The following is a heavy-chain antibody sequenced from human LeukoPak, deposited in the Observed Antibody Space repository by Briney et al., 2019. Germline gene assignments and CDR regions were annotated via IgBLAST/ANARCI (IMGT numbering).Heavy chain of an antibody. V-gene: IGHV3-49*04. J-gene: IGHJ2*01. CDR1: GFTFGDYA. Sequence: PGRSLRLSCTASGFTFGDYAMSWVRQAPGKGLEWVGFIRSKAYGGTTEYAAAVKGRFTISRDDSKSIAYLQMNSLKTEDTAVYYCTRGALGYCSSTSCNDWYFDLWGRGTLVTVSS. CDR2: IRSKAYGGTT. CDR3: TRGALGYCSSTSCNDWYFDL. D-gene: IGHD2-2*01.